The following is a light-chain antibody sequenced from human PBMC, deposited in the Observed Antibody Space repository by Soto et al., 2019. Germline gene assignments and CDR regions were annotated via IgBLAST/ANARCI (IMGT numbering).Light chain of an antibody. CDR3: AAWDDSLSGPE. Sequence: QPVLTQPPSASGTPGQRVTISCSGSSSNIGSNYVYWYQQLPGTAPKLLIYRNNQRPSGVPDRFSGSKSGTSASLAISGLRSEDAADYYCAAWDDSLSGPEFGGGTKLTVL. J-gene: IGLJ2*01. CDR1: SSNIGSNY. CDR2: RNN. V-gene: IGLV1-47*01.